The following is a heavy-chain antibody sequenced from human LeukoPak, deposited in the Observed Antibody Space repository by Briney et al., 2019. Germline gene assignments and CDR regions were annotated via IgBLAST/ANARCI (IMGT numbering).Heavy chain of an antibody. J-gene: IGHJ5*02. Sequence: GASVKVSCKASGYTFTSYYMHWVRQAPGQGLEWMGIINPSGGSTSYAQKFQGRVTMTRDTSTSTVYMELSSLRSDDTAVYYCARDESPHTYYYGSGSYGWFDPWGQGTLVTVSS. CDR1: GYTFTSYY. V-gene: IGHV1-46*01. CDR2: INPSGGST. D-gene: IGHD3-10*01. CDR3: ARDESPHTYYYGSGSYGWFDP.